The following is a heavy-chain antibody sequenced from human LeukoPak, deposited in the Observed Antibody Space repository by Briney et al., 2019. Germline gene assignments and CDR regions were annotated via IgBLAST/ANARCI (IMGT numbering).Heavy chain of an antibody. CDR2: ISTDNGNT. CDR1: GYSFTSYG. Sequence: EASVTVSCKTSGYSFTSYGINWVRQAPGQGLEWMGWISTDNGNTDYAQNLQGRVTMTTDTSTSTAYMELRSLRSDDTAVYYCARGYSYGYGPLDYWGQGTLVTVSS. J-gene: IGHJ4*02. CDR3: ARGYSYGYGPLDY. D-gene: IGHD5-18*01. V-gene: IGHV1-18*01.